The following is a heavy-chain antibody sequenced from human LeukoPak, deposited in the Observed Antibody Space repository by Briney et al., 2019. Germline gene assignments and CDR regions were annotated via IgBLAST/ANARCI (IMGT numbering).Heavy chain of an antibody. Sequence: ETLSLTCTVSGCSISSSWYYWAWIRQPPGKGLEWIGSIYYSGSTYYNPSLKSRVTISVDTSKNQFSLKLTSVTAADTAVYFCARTYSSGWYPKRWGQGTLVTVSS. D-gene: IGHD6-19*01. V-gene: IGHV4-39*01. CDR2: IYYSGST. J-gene: IGHJ4*02. CDR1: GCSISSSWYY. CDR3: ARTYSSGWYPKR.